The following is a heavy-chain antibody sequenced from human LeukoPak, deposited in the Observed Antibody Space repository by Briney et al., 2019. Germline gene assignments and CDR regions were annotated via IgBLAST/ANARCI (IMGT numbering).Heavy chain of an antibody. V-gene: IGHV3-21*01. CDR3: ARRPGIAAAGTGYFDY. CDR2: ISRSSSYI. J-gene: IGHJ4*02. CDR1: GFTFSSYS. D-gene: IGHD6-13*01. Sequence: PGGSLRLSCAASGFTFSSYSMNWVRQAPGKGLEWVSSISRSSSYIYYADSVKGRFTISRDNAKNSLYLQMNSLRAEDTAVYYCARRPGIAAAGTGYFDYWGQGTLVTVSS.